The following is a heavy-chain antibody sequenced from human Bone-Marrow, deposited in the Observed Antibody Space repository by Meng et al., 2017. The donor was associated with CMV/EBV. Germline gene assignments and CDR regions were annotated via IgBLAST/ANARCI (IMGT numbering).Heavy chain of an antibody. CDR1: GYTFTSYY. D-gene: IGHD3-10*01. Sequence: ASVKVSCKASGYTFTSYYMHWVRQAPGQGLEWMGIINPSGGSTSYAQKFQGRVTMTRDTSTSTVYMELSSLRSEDTAVYYCARAPPGSYGSGTLDYWGEGRLITVSS. J-gene: IGHJ4*02. CDR2: INPSGGST. CDR3: ARAPPGSYGSGTLDY. V-gene: IGHV1-46*01.